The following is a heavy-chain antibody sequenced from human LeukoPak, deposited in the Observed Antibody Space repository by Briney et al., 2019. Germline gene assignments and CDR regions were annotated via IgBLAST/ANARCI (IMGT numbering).Heavy chain of an antibody. V-gene: IGHV3-23*01. D-gene: IGHD3-10*01. CDR2: ISGSGGST. CDR1: GFTFSSYA. CDR3: AKVPFGELLSWYYFDY. J-gene: IGHJ4*02. Sequence: GGSLRLSCAASGFTFSSYAMSWVRQAPGKGLEWVSAISGSGGSTYYADSVKGRFTISRDNSKNTLYPQMNSLRAEDTAVYYCAKVPFGELLSWYYFDYWGQGTLVTVSS.